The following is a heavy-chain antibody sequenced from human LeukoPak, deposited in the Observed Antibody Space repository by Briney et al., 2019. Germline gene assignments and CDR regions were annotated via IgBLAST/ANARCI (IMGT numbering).Heavy chain of an antibody. CDR3: ARDTGREIAAAGTFDY. J-gene: IGHJ4*02. V-gene: IGHV4-59*12. Sequence: SETLSLTCTVSGGSISSYYWSWIRQPPGKGLEWIGYIYYSGSTYYNPSLKSRVTISVDTSKNQFSLKLSSVTAADTAVYYCARDTGREIAAAGTFDYWGQGTLVTVSS. CDR2: IYYSGST. CDR1: GGSISSYY. D-gene: IGHD6-13*01.